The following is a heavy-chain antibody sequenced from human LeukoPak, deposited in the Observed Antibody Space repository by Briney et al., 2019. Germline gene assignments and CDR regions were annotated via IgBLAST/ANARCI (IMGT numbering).Heavy chain of an antibody. CDR2: INWNGGST. J-gene: IGHJ4*02. D-gene: IGHD2-15*01. Sequence: GGSLRLSCAASGFTFDDYGMSWVRQAPGKGLEWVSGINWNGGSTGYADSVKGRFTISRDNAKNSLYLQMNSLRAEDTALYYCARGCSGGSCYEHPEPFDYWGQGTLVTVSS. V-gene: IGHV3-20*04. CDR1: GFTFDDYG. CDR3: ARGCSGGSCYEHPEPFDY.